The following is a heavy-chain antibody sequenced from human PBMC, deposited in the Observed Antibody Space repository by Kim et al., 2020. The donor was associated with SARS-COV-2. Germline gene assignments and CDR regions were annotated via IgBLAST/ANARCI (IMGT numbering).Heavy chain of an antibody. Sequence: ASVKVSCKASGYTFTSYAMNWVRQAPGQGLEWMGWINTNTGNPTYAQGFTGRFVFSLDTSVSTAYLQISSLKAEDTAVYYCARVWHYGDYVPNYYYGMDVWGQGTTVTVSS. V-gene: IGHV7-4-1*02. D-gene: IGHD4-17*01. CDR1: GYTFTSYA. J-gene: IGHJ6*02. CDR3: ARVWHYGDYVPNYYYGMDV. CDR2: INTNTGNP.